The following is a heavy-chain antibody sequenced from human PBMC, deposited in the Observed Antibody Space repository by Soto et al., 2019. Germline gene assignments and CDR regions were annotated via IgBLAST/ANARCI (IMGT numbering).Heavy chain of an antibody. CDR3: ARSGSYYYYYGMDV. CDR2: IWYDGSNK. CDR1: GFTFSSYG. Sequence: GGSLRLSCAASGFTFSSYGMHWVRQAPGKGLEWVAVIWYDGSNKYYADSVKGRFTISRDNSKNTLYLQMNSLRAEDTAVYYCARSGSYYYYYGMDVWSQGTTVTVSS. V-gene: IGHV3-33*01. D-gene: IGHD3-10*01. J-gene: IGHJ6*02.